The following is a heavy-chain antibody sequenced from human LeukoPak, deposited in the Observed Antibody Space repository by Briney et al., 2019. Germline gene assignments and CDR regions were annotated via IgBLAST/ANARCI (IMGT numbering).Heavy chain of an antibody. J-gene: IGHJ4*02. CDR2: INAYNGNT. CDR1: GYTFTYYV. V-gene: IGHV1-18*01. CDR3: ARGEKPYDY. Sequence: GASVKVSCTPSGYTFTYYVISWVRQAPGQRLEWMGWINAYNGNTNDAQKFQGRVTMTTDTSTSTAYMELRSLRSDDTAVYYCARGEKPYDYWGQGTLVSVSS. D-gene: IGHD1-26*01.